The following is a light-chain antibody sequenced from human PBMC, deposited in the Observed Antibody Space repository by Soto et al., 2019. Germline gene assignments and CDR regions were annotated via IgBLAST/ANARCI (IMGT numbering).Light chain of an antibody. CDR1: QSVSSK. CDR3: HQYDHWPQT. Sequence: EIVMTQSPATLSVSPGEGATLSCRTSQSVSSKLAWYQQKPGQARRLLIHGASTRAPGIPARFSGSGSGTDFTLTISSLQSEDFAVYYCHQYDHWPQTFGQGTKVDIK. CDR2: GAS. V-gene: IGKV3-15*01. J-gene: IGKJ1*01.